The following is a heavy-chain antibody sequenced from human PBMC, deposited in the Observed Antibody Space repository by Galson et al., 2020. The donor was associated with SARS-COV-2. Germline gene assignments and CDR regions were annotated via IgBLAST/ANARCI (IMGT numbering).Heavy chain of an antibody. CDR3: TTFGL. CDR1: GFTFSNAW. CDR2: IRSKIDGGTT. J-gene: IGHJ4*02. D-gene: IGHD3-9*01. V-gene: IGHV3-15*01. Sequence: GGSLRLSCAASGFTFSNAWMNWVRQAPGKGLEWVGRIRSKIDGGTTEYAAPVQGIFPITRDESQDTLYLQMNSLKTEDTAVYYCTTFGLWGRGTRVTVSS.